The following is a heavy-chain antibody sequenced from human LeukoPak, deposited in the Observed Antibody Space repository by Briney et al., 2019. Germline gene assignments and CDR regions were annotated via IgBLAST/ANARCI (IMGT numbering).Heavy chain of an antibody. CDR1: GFTFSSYN. D-gene: IGHD3-16*01. CDR2: ISTSGIYI. V-gene: IGHV3-21*01. CDR3: ARTALFGGRLTTPGLDY. Sequence: GGSLRLSCAASGFTFSSYNMNWVRQAPGKGLEWVSSISTSGIYIYYADSLNGLFTISIDNAKNSLYLQMNSLRAEDTAVYYCARTALFGGRLTTPGLDYWGQGTLVTVSS. J-gene: IGHJ4*02.